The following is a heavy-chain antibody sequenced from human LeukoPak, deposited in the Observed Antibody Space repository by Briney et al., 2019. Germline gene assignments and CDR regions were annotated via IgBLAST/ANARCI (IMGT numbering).Heavy chain of an antibody. CDR3: ARGWGQQVVPFDY. CDR2: IYYGGGT. CDR1: GGSISSYY. D-gene: IGHD6-13*01. Sequence: PSETLSLTCTVSGGSISSYYWSWIRQPPGKGLEWIGYIYYGGGTNYNPSLKSRVTISADTSKSQFSVKLSSVTAADTAVYYCARGWGQQVVPFDYWGEGTGHSVSS. V-gene: IGHV4-59*01. J-gene: IGHJ4*02.